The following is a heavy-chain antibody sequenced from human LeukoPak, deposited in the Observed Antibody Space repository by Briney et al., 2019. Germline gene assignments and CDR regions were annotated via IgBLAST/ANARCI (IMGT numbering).Heavy chain of an antibody. CDR3: ARDSQKAAAGTGWFDP. D-gene: IGHD6-13*01. V-gene: IGHV1-69*04. J-gene: IGHJ5*02. CDR1: GGTFGSYV. Sequence: SVKVSCKASGGTFGSYVMSWVRQAPGQGLEWMGRVIPILGIGNHAQKFQGRVTIGADKSTSTAYMELSSLRSDDTAVYYCARDSQKAAAGTGWFDPWGQGTLVTVSS. CDR2: VIPILGIG.